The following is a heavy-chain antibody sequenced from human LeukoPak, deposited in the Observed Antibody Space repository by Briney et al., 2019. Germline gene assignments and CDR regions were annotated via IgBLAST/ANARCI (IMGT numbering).Heavy chain of an antibody. CDR2: IYTSGST. V-gene: IGHV4-4*07. CDR1: GGSISGYY. J-gene: IGHJ5*02. D-gene: IGHD6-19*01. Sequence: SETLSLTCTVSGGSISGYYWSWIRQPAGKGLELIGRIYTSGSTNYNPSLKSRVTMSVDTSKNQFSLKLSSVTAADTAVYYCAREPVAGVRSPNWFDPWGQGTLVTVSS. CDR3: AREPVAGVRSPNWFDP.